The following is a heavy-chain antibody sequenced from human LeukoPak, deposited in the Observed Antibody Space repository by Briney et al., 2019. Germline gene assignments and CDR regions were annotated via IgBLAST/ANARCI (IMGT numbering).Heavy chain of an antibody. CDR3: TRSPSLGGNYWGFDY. D-gene: IGHD1-26*01. Sequence: PGGPLRLSCAASGFTFSTYWMHWVRQAPGKGLVWVSRLCPDGSSSIYADSVKGRFTVFRDNAKNTLYLQMNSLKAEDTAVYYCTRSPSLGGNYWGFDYWGQGTLVTVSS. CDR2: LCPDGSSS. CDR1: GFTFSTYW. V-gene: IGHV3-74*01. J-gene: IGHJ4*02.